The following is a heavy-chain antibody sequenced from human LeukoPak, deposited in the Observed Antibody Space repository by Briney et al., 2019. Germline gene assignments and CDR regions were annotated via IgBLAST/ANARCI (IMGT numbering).Heavy chain of an antibody. CDR2: IYPDDSDT. Sequence: GESLKISCKGSGSRFTSYWIGWVRQMPGKGLEGMGIIYPDDSDTRYSPSFEGQVIISVDKSISTAYLQWSSLKASDTATYYCARHGHCTNGVCYSNYYYYMDVWGKGTTVTVSS. CDR3: ARHGHCTNGVCYSNYYYYMDV. V-gene: IGHV5-51*01. CDR1: GSRFTSYW. J-gene: IGHJ6*03. D-gene: IGHD2-8*01.